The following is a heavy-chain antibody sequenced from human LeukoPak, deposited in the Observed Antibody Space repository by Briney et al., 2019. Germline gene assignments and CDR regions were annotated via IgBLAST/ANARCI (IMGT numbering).Heavy chain of an antibody. CDR1: GFTFSAHG. J-gene: IGHJ4*02. Sequence: GGSLRLSCSASGFTFSAHGMHWVRQAPGTGLEYVSGINFNGGDTYYADSVKGRFTISRDNSKNTLYLQMSSLRPDDTAVYYCVRDRDWSFDYWGQGTLVTVSP. V-gene: IGHV3-64D*09. CDR2: INFNGGDT. D-gene: IGHD3-9*01. CDR3: VRDRDWSFDY.